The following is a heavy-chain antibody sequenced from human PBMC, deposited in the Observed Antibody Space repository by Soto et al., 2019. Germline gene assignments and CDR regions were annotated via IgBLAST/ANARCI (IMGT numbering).Heavy chain of an antibody. CDR1: GYTFTNYD. J-gene: IGHJ4*02. Sequence: QVQLVQSGAEVKKPGASVKVSCKASGYTFTNYDINWVRQATGQGLEWMGWMNPNSGNTGYAQKFQGRVTMTRNISISTAYMELSSLRSEDTAVYYCARGPTWAGNVDYWGQGTLVTVSS. CDR2: MNPNSGNT. D-gene: IGHD1-1*01. CDR3: ARGPTWAGNVDY. V-gene: IGHV1-8*01.